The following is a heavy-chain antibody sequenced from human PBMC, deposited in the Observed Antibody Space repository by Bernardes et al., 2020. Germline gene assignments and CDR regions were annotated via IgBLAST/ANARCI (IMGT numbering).Heavy chain of an antibody. CDR3: ARGGFWRGYSYGRNNWFDP. Sequence: SETLSLTCAVYGGSFSGYYWSWIRQPPGKGLEWIGEINHSGSTNYNPSLKSRVTISLDTSKNQFSLKLSSVTAADTAVYYCARGGFWRGYSYGRNNWFDPWGQGTLVTVSS. CDR2: INHSGST. D-gene: IGHD5-18*01. CDR1: GGSFSGYY. J-gene: IGHJ5*02. V-gene: IGHV4-34*01.